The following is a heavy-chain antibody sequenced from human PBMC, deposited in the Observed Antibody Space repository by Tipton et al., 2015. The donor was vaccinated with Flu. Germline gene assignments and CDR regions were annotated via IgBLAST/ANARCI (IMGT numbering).Heavy chain of an antibody. CDR1: GFTFSDYW. J-gene: IGHJ4*02. CDR3: VSLTGDDY. D-gene: IGHD7-27*01. V-gene: IGHV3-7*01. Sequence: GSLRLSCAASGFTFSDYWMAWVRQAPGKGLEWVANIKQDGSERYYVDSVKGRFTISRDNAKNSLYLQLNSLRAEDTAGYYCVSLTGDDYWGQGDLVTVSS. CDR2: IKQDGSER.